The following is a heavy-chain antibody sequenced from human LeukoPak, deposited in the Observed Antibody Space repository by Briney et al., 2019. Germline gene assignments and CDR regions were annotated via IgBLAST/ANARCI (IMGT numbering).Heavy chain of an antibody. V-gene: IGHV3-23*01. J-gene: IGHJ4*02. CDR1: GFTFSSYA. CDR3: AKDLGSTIFGVVTLDY. D-gene: IGHD3-3*01. Sequence: GGSLRLSCAASGFTFSSYAMSWVRQAPGKGLEWVSAISGSGGSTYYADSVKGRFTISRDNSKNTLYLQMNSLRAEDTAVYYCAKDLGSTIFGVVTLDYWGQGTLVTVSP. CDR2: ISGSGGST.